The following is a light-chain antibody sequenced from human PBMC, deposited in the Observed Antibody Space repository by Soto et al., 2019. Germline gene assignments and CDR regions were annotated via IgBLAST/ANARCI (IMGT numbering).Light chain of an antibody. CDR2: GAS. Sequence: EIVLTQSPGTLSLSPVERATLSCMASQSVSSSYLAWYQQKPGQAPRLLIYGASSRATGIPERFSGSGSGTDFTLTITGLEPEDFAVYYCQNYGYSPLNFGGGTKVDIK. V-gene: IGKV3-20*01. CDR1: QSVSSSY. J-gene: IGKJ4*01. CDR3: QNYGYSPLN.